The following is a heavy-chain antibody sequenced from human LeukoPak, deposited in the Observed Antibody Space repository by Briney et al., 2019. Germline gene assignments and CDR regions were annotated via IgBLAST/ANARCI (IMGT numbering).Heavy chain of an antibody. CDR2: ISYDGSNK. D-gene: IGHD6-13*01. V-gene: IGHV3-30*18. Sequence: PGRSLRLSCAASGFTFSSYGMHWVRQAPGKGLEWGAVISYDGSNKYYADSVKGRFPISRDNSKNTLYLQMTSLRAEDTAVYYCAKDPTAAAGRNWFDPWGEGALVTVSS. J-gene: IGHJ5*02. CDR1: GFTFSSYG. CDR3: AKDPTAAAGRNWFDP.